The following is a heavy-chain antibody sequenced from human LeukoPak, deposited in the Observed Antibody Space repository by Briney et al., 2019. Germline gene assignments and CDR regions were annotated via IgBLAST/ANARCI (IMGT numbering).Heavy chain of an antibody. CDR1: GFTFSSYA. Sequence: GGSLRLSCAASGFTFSSYAMSWVRQAPGKGLEWVCAISGSGGSTYYADSVKGRFTISRDNSKNTLYLQMNSLRAEDTAVYYCAKDGTNSSWFYYYYYGMDVWGQGTTVTVSS. CDR2: ISGSGGST. J-gene: IGHJ6*02. CDR3: AKDGTNSSWFYYYYYGMDV. V-gene: IGHV3-23*01. D-gene: IGHD6-13*01.